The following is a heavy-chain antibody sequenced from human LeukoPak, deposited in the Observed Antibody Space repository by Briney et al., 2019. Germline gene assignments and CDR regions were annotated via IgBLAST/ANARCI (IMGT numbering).Heavy chain of an antibody. CDR2: ISYDGSNK. D-gene: IGHD1-26*01. V-gene: IGHV3-30*04. J-gene: IGHJ5*02. Sequence: GGSLRLSCAASGFTFSSYAMHWVRQAPGKGLEWVAVISYDGSNKYYADSVKGRFTISRDNSKNTLSLQMSSLKAEDTSIYYCARDRKAGGVGEFDPWGQGTLVTVSS. CDR3: ARDRKAGGVGEFDP. CDR1: GFTFSSYA.